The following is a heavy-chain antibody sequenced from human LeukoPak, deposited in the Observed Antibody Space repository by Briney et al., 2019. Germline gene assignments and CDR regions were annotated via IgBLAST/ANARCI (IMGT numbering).Heavy chain of an antibody. Sequence: PSETLSLTCAVYGGSFTDYYWSWIRQTPGKGLEWIGEVNHSGTTNYNPSLKSRVTISVDTSKNQFSLKVTPVTAADTALYYCARAYNGYDYPWGQGTLVTVSS. CDR2: VNHSGTT. J-gene: IGHJ5*02. V-gene: IGHV4-34*01. CDR3: ARAYNGYDYP. D-gene: IGHD5-12*01. CDR1: GGSFTDYY.